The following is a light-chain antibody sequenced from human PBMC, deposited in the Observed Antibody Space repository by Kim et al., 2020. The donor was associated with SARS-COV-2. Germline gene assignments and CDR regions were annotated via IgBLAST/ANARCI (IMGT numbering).Light chain of an antibody. V-gene: IGLV3-19*01. Sequence: SSELTQDPAMSVALGQTVNITCQGDSLTRYSASWYQQKPGQAPLLVIYDKNNRPSGTPDRFSGSSSRNTASLTITGAQAEDEADYYCSPRDSSGSHGAFG. CDR1: SLTRYS. CDR2: DKN. J-gene: IGLJ2*01. CDR3: SPRDSSGSHGA.